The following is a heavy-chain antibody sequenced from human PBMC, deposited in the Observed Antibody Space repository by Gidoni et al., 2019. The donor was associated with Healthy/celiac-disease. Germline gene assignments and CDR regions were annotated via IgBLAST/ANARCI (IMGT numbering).Heavy chain of an antibody. CDR1: GFTFSSYS. J-gene: IGHJ6*03. V-gene: IGHV3-21*01. CDR2: ISSSSSYI. CDR3: ARVASPKDYYYYYYMDV. Sequence: EVQLVESGGGLVKPGGSLRLSCAASGFTFSSYSMNWVRQAPGKGLEWVSSISSSSSYIYYADSVKGRFTISRDNAKNSLYLQMNSLRAEDTAVYYCARVASPKDYYYYYYMDVWGKGTTVTVSS.